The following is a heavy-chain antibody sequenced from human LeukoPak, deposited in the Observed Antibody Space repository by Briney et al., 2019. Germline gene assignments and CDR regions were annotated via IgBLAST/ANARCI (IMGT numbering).Heavy chain of an antibody. CDR2: ISSSGSST. V-gene: IGHV3-48*03. CDR1: AFVFSNYE. J-gene: IGHJ4*02. CDR3: AKILRVFDY. D-gene: IGHD3-3*01. Sequence: GGSLRLSCAASAFVFSNYEMNWVRQAPGKGLEWVSYISSSGSSTNYADSVKGRFTISRDNSKNTLYLQMNSLRAEDTAVYYCAKILRVFDYWGQGTLVTVSS.